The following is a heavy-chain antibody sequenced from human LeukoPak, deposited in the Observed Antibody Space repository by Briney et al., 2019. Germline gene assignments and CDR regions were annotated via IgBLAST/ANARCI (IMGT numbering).Heavy chain of an antibody. V-gene: IGHV4-39*07. D-gene: IGHD3-22*01. CDR1: GGSISSSSYY. CDR2: IYYSGST. Sequence: SETLSLTCTVSGGSISSSSYYWGWIRQPPGKGLEWIGSIYYSGSTYYNPSPKSRVTISVDTSKNQFSLRLSSVTAADTAVYYCARIYDSSGYRQYYFDYWGQGTLVTVSS. J-gene: IGHJ4*02. CDR3: ARIYDSSGYRQYYFDY.